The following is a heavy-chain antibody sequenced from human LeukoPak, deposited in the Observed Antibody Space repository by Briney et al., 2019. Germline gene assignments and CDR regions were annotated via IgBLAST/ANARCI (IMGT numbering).Heavy chain of an antibody. CDR1: GGSLSSYY. J-gene: IGHJ4*02. Sequence: SETLSLTCTVSGGSLSSYYWNWIRQPAGKGLEWIGRIYTSGSTNYNPSLWSRVTMSVDTSKNQFSLKLSSVTAADTAVYYCARDSGLERLGPHFDYWGQGTLVTVSS. CDR3: ARDSGLERLGPHFDY. CDR2: IYTSGST. V-gene: IGHV4-4*07. D-gene: IGHD1-1*01.